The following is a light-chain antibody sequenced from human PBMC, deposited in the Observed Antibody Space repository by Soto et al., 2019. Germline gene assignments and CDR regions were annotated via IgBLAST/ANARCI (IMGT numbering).Light chain of an antibody. J-gene: IGLJ1*01. Sequence: QSALTQPASVSGSPGQSITISCTGTSSDVGAYNFVSWYRQHPGKAPKLIIYNVSDRPSGVSNRFSGSNSANTASLTISGLQAEDEADYYCTSSTSRGTYVFGTGTKLTVL. V-gene: IGLV2-14*03. CDR1: SSDVGAYNF. CDR3: TSSTSRGTYV. CDR2: NVS.